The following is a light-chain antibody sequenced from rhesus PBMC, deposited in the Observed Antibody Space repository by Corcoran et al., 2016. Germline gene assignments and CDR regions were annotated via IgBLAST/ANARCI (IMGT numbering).Light chain of an antibody. CDR1: QGIISY. CDR3: QQSKSSPLT. V-gene: IGKV1-32*02. CDR2: YAT. Sequence: DIQMSQSPSSLPASVGDRVTTTCRASQGIISYLNWYQRKPGKAPKLLLYYATSLASGVPSRFSGSGSGTDFTLTISSLQPEDFATYYCQQSKSSPLTFGGGTKVEIK. J-gene: IGKJ4*01.